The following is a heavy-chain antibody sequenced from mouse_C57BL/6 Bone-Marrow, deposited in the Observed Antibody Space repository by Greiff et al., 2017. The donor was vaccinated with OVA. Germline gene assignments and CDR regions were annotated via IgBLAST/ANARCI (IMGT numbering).Heavy chain of an antibody. CDR3: ARVYYGNYEWYFDV. D-gene: IGHD2-1*01. J-gene: IGHJ1*03. V-gene: IGHV3-6*01. CDR1: GYSITSGYY. CDR2: ISYDGSN. Sequence: EVKLQQSGPGLVKPSQSLSLTCSVTGYSITSGYYWNWIRQFPGNKLEWMGYISYDGSNNYNPSLKNRISITRDTSKNQFFLKLNSVTTEDTATYYCARVYYGNYEWYFDVWGTGTTVTVSS.